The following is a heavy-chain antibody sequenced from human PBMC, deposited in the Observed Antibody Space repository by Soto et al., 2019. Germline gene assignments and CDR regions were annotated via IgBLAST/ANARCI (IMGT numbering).Heavy chain of an antibody. J-gene: IGHJ3*02. CDR2: IWYDGSNK. D-gene: IGHD1-26*01. CDR3: ARSGSYSHGAFDI. V-gene: IGHV3-33*01. CDR1: GFTFSSYG. Sequence: QVQLVESGGGVVQPGRSLRLSCAASGFTFSSYGMHWVRQAPGKGLEWVAVIWYDGSNKYYADSVKGRFTISRDNSKNTLYVQMNSLRAEDTAVYYCARSGSYSHGAFDIWGQGTMVTVSS.